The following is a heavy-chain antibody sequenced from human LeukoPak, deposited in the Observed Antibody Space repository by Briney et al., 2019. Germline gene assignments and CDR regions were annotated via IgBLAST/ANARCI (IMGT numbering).Heavy chain of an antibody. CDR2: ISGNGANT. Sequence: GGSLRLSCAPSGFTFSSHAMSWVRQAPGKGLEWVSGISGNGANTYYADSVKGRFTISRDNSKNTLYLQMNSLRAEDTAVYYCARAAYASSPDYWGQGTLVTVSS. D-gene: IGHD2-2*01. J-gene: IGHJ4*02. CDR3: ARAAYASSPDY. CDR1: GFTFSSHA. V-gene: IGHV3-23*01.